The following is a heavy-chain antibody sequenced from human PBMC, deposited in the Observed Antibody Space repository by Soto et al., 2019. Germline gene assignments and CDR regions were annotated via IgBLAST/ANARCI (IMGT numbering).Heavy chain of an antibody. CDR3: ARDDVGRSGYGSFDY. D-gene: IGHD5-12*01. CDR2: IYSGGST. J-gene: IGHJ4*02. V-gene: IGHV3-66*01. CDR1: GFTVSSNY. Sequence: GSLRLSCAASGFTVSSNYMSWVRQAPGKGLEWVSVIYSGGSTYYANSVKGRFTISRDNSKNTLYLQMNSLRAEDTAVYYCARDDVGRSGYGSFDYWGQGTLVTVSS.